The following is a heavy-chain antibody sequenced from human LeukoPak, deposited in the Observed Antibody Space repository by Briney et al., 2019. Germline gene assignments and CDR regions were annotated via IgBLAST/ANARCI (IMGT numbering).Heavy chain of an antibody. CDR2: ISYDGSNK. D-gene: IGHD2-8*01. J-gene: IGHJ6*02. CDR1: GFTFSSYA. CDR3: ARGPERTGVGTRYYYDMDV. Sequence: PGGSLRLSCAASGFTFSSYAMHWVRQAPGKGLEWVAVISYDGSNKYYADSVKGGFTISRDNSKNTLYLQMNSLRAEDTAVYYCARGPERTGVGTRYYYDMDVWGQGTTVTVSS. V-gene: IGHV3-30-3*01.